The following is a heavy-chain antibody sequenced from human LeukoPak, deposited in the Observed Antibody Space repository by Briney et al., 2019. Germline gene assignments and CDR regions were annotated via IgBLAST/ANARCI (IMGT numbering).Heavy chain of an antibody. D-gene: IGHD6-13*01. J-gene: IGHJ4*02. CDR3: ARGAFLGWQQLVEDFDY. Sequence: ASVKVSCNASGGTFSSYAINWVRQATGQGLEWMGWMNPNSGNTGYAQKFQGRVTMTRNTSISTAYMELSSLRSEDTAVYYCARGAFLGWQQLVEDFDYWGQGTLVTVSS. CDR1: GGTFSSYA. CDR2: MNPNSGNT. V-gene: IGHV1-8*02.